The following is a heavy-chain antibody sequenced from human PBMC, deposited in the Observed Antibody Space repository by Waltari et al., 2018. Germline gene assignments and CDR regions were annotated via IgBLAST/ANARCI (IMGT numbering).Heavy chain of an antibody. Sequence: AASGFTFSSYAMSWVRQAPGKGLEWVSAISGSGGSTYYADSVKGRFTISRDNSKNTLYLQMNSLRSEDTAVYYCASPYDSDDAFDIWGQGTMVTVSS. J-gene: IGHJ3*02. CDR2: ISGSGGST. D-gene: IGHD3-3*01. CDR1: GFTFSSYA. CDR3: ASPYDSDDAFDI. V-gene: IGHV3-23*01.